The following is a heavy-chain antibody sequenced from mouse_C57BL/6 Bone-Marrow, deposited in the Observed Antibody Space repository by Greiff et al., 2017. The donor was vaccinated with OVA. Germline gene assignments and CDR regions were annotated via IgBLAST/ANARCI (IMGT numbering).Heavy chain of an antibody. CDR1: GYTFTSYW. D-gene: IGHD2-4*01. V-gene: IGHV1-55*01. CDR2: IYPGSGST. J-gene: IGHJ4*01. Sequence: VKLKQPGAELVKPGASVKMSCKASGYTFTSYWITWVKQRPGQGLEWIGDIYPGSGSTNYNEKFKSKATLTVDTSSSTAYMQLSSLTSEDSAVYYCARTPQLYYDYLYAMDYWGQGTSVTVSS. CDR3: ARTPQLYYDYLYAMDY.